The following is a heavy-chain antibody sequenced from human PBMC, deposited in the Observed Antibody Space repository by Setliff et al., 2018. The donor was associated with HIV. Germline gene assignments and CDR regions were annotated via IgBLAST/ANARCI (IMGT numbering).Heavy chain of an antibody. J-gene: IGHJ4*02. D-gene: IGHD3-10*01. Sequence: SETLSLTCAVYGGSFSDYYWSWIRQPPGKGLEWIGEINHSGRTIQSPSLGSRVTISIDTSKNQFSLKLSSVTAADTAVYYCARGHRRITMVRGVSHFDYWGQGTLVTVSS. CDR1: GGSFSDYY. CDR2: INHSGRT. V-gene: IGHV4-34*01. CDR3: ARGHRRITMVRGVSHFDY.